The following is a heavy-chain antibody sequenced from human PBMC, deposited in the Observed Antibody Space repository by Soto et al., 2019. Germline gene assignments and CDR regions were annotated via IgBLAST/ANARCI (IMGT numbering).Heavy chain of an antibody. CDR2: INHSGST. Sequence: LPLTCAVYGGSFSGYHWSWIRQPPGKGLEWIGEINHSGSTNYNPSLKSRVTISVDTSKNQFSLKLSSVTAADTAVYYCARAIRLRYGMDVWGQGTTVTVSS. CDR3: ARAIRLRYGMDV. V-gene: IGHV4-34*01. D-gene: IGHD4-17*01. J-gene: IGHJ6*02. CDR1: GGSFSGYH.